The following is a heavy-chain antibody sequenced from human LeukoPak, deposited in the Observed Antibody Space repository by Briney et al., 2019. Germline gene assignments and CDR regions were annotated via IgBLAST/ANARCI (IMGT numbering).Heavy chain of an antibody. J-gene: IGHJ6*02. CDR1: GGSISISSYY. Sequence: SETLSLTCTVSGGSISISSYYWGWIRQPPGKGLEWIATIYYSGSAYYNPSLKSRVTISVDTSKNQFSLKLSSVTAADTAVYYCARENQAGFYYYGMDVWGQGTTVTVSS. D-gene: IGHD6-19*01. V-gene: IGHV4-39*07. CDR3: ARENQAGFYYYGMDV. CDR2: IYYSGSA.